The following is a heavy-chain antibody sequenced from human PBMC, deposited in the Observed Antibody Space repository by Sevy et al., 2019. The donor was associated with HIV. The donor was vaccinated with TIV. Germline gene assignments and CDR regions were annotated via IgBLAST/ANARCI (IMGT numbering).Heavy chain of an antibody. D-gene: IGHD3-10*01. V-gene: IGHV1-2*02. CDR2: INPNGGGT. CDR3: ARSVYGSGTYLNDY. Sequence: ASVKVSCKASGYYFTGYYVHRVRQAPGQGLEWMGWINPNGGGTNIGQKFHGRVTMSRDTSITTAYMELIRLRSNDTGVYYCARSVYGSGTYLNDYWGQGTLVTVSS. CDR1: GYYFTGYY. J-gene: IGHJ4*02.